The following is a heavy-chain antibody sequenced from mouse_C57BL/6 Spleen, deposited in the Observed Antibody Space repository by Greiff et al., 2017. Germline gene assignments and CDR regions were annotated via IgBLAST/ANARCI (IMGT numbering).Heavy chain of an antibody. J-gene: IGHJ4*01. Sequence: VQLQQPGAELVKPGASVKLSCKASGYTFTSYWMHWVKQRPGQGLEWIGMIHPNSGSTNYNEKFKSKATLTVDKSSSTAYMQLSSLTSEDSAVYYCASSRGGYAMDYWGQGTSVTVSS. CDR1: GYTFTSYW. CDR2: IHPNSGST. CDR3: ASSRGGYAMDY. V-gene: IGHV1-64*01.